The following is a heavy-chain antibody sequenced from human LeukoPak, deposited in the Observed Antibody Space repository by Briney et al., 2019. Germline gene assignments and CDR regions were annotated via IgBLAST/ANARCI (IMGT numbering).Heavy chain of an antibody. J-gene: IGHJ4*02. CDR3: ARALPHNGTSLGVDFDY. CDR2: INPNSGAA. V-gene: IGHV1-2*02. Sequence: GASVKVSCKASGYSFTDYYMHWVRQAPGQGLEWMGWINPNSGAANSAQKFQGRVTMTRDTSIRAAHMELRRLKSDDTAVYYCARALPHNGTSLGVDFDYWGQGTLVTVSS. CDR1: GYSFTDYY. D-gene: IGHD1-26*01.